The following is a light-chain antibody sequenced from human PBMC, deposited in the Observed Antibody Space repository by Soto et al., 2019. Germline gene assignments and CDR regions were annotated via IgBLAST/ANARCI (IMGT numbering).Light chain of an antibody. V-gene: IGLV1-40*01. CDR2: AST. J-gene: IGLJ2*01. CDR3: QTYDTGLTGHVL. Sequence: QSVLTQPPSVSGAPGQRVTISCSGTSSNIGAGFDVHWYQQLPGAAPKLLIYASTNRPSGIPDRFSGSKSDPSASLAITGLQIDDEADYYCQTYDTGLTGHVLFGGGTKLTVL. CDR1: SSNIGAGFD.